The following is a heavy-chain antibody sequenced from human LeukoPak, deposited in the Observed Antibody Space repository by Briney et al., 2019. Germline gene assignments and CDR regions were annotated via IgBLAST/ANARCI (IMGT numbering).Heavy chain of an antibody. CDR3: ARAEYQLPGPYYYGMDV. V-gene: IGHV1-69*13. CDR2: IIPIFGTA. D-gene: IGHD2-2*01. Sequence: SVKVSCKASGGTFSSYAISWVRQAPGQGLEWMGGIIPIFGTANYAQKFQGRVTITADESTSTAYMELSSLRSEDTAMYYCARAEYQLPGPYYYGMDVWGKGTTVTVSS. CDR1: GGTFSSYA. J-gene: IGHJ6*04.